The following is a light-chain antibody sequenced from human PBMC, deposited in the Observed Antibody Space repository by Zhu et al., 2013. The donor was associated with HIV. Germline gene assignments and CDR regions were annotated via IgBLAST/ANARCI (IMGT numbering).Light chain of an antibody. J-gene: IGKJ2*01. CDR3: QQSYITPYT. CDR1: QGINTW. Sequence: DIQMTQSPSSVSASVGDRVTITCRASQGINTWLAWYQQKPGKAPKLLIYTASNLQNGVPSRFSGSGSGTDFTLTISGLQPDDFATYYCQQSYITPYTFGQGTKLXIK. V-gene: IGKV1-12*02. CDR2: TAS.